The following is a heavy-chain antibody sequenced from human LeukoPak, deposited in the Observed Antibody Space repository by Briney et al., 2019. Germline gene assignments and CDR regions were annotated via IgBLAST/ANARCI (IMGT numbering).Heavy chain of an antibody. V-gene: IGHV4-39*01. CDR1: GGSISSSSYY. J-gene: IGHJ3*02. D-gene: IGHD2-15*01. CDR2: IYHSGST. CDR3: ARREESSGDNDAFDI. Sequence: SETLSLTCTVSGGSISSSSYYWGWIRQPPGKGLEWIGSIYHSGSTYYNPSLKSRVTISVDTSKNQFSLKLSSVTAADTAVYYCARREESSGDNDAFDIWGQGTMVTVSS.